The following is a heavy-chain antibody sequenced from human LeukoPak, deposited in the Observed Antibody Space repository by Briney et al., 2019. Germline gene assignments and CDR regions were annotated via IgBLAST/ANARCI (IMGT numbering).Heavy chain of an antibody. J-gene: IGHJ3*02. Sequence: SVKVSCKASGGTFSSYAISWVRQAPGQGREWMGGIIPIFGAANYAQKFQGRVTITTDESTSTAYMELSSLRSEDTAVYYCARDCLPGDSSGCQLAFDIWGQGTMVTVSS. V-gene: IGHV1-69*05. D-gene: IGHD6-19*01. CDR3: ARDCLPGDSSGCQLAFDI. CDR2: IIPIFGAA. CDR1: GGTFSSYA.